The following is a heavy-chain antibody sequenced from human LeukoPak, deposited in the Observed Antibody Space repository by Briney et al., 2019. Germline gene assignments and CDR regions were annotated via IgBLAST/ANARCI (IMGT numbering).Heavy chain of an antibody. CDR2: ISAYNGNT. V-gene: IGHV1-18*01. CDR1: GYTFTSYG. Sequence: SGYTFTSYGXSWVRQAPGQXREGMGWISAYNGNTNYAQKLQGRVTMTRETSTSTAYMEMSRLRSEDTAVYYCARVGVMCSSTSCFDAFDIWGQGTMVTVSS. CDR3: ARVGVMCSSTSCFDAFDI. J-gene: IGHJ3*02. D-gene: IGHD2-2*01.